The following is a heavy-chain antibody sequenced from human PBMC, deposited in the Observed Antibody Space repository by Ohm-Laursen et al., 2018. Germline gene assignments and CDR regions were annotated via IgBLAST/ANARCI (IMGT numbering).Heavy chain of an antibody. CDR2: IYYSGST. CDR3: ARGIFGVVIDYYYYGMDV. CDR1: GGSISSYY. D-gene: IGHD3-3*01. Sequence: SETLSLTCTVSGGSISSYYWSWIRQPPGKGLEWIGYIYYSGSTNYNPSLKSRVTISVDTSKNQFSLKLSSVTAADTAVYYCARGIFGVVIDYYYYGMDVWGQGTTVTVSS. J-gene: IGHJ6*02. V-gene: IGHV4-59*01.